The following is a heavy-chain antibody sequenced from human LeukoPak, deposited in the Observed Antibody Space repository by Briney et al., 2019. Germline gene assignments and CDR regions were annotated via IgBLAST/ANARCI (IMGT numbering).Heavy chain of an antibody. D-gene: IGHD3-10*01. Sequence: SETLSLTCAVYGGSFSGYYWSWIRQPPGKGLEWIGEINHSGSTNYNPSLKSRVTISVDTSKNQFSLKLSSVTAADTAVYYCARELSRDYYGSGTYLRDGMDVWGQGTTVTVSS. V-gene: IGHV4-34*01. CDR1: GGSFSGYY. CDR3: ARELSRDYYGSGTYLRDGMDV. CDR2: INHSGST. J-gene: IGHJ6*02.